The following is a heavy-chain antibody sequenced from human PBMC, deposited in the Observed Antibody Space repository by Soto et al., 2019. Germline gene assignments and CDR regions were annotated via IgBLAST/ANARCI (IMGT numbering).Heavy chain of an antibody. V-gene: IGHV3-7*03. Sequence: GGSLRLSCAASGFTFSSYWMSWVRQGPGKGLEWVANIKQDGSEKYYVDSVKGRFTISRDNAKNSLYLQMNSLRAEDTAVYYCARGGDILTGYNDAFDIWGQGTMVTVSS. CDR2: IKQDGSEK. CDR1: GFTFSSYW. D-gene: IGHD3-9*01. J-gene: IGHJ3*02. CDR3: ARGGDILTGYNDAFDI.